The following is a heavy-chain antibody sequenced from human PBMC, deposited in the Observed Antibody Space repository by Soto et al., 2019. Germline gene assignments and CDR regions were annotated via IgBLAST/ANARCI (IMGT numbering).Heavy chain of an antibody. Sequence: GGSLRLSCAASGFTFSSYGMHWVRQAPGKGLEWVAVIWYDGSNKYYADSVKGRFTISRDNSKNTLYLQMNSLRAEDTAVYYCARGVITMVRGATDAFDIWGQGTMVTVSS. V-gene: IGHV3-33*01. D-gene: IGHD3-10*01. J-gene: IGHJ3*02. CDR1: GFTFSSYG. CDR2: IWYDGSNK. CDR3: ARGVITMVRGATDAFDI.